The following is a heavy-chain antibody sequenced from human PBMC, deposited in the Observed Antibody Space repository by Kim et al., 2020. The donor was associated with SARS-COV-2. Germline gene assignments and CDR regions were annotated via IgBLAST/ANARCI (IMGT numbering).Heavy chain of an antibody. CDR3: GKDWPGS. Sequence: GGSLRLSCAASGFTFSSSPMSWVRQAPGKGLEWLSGISASGRVTHYGDYVKGRFTISRDNSKDKLYLQINGLRVDDTAVYYCGKDWPGSWVPGTLVLASS. V-gene: IGHV3-23*01. CDR2: ISASGRVT. CDR1: GFTFSSSP. J-gene: IGHJ4*02.